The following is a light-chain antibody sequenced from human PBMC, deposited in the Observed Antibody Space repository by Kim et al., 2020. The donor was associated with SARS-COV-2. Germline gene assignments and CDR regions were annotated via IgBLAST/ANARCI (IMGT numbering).Light chain of an antibody. J-gene: IGKJ4*01. CDR1: QSISSY. CDR3: QQSYSTLLT. CDR2: AAS. Sequence: DIQMTQSPSSLSASIGDRVTITCRASQSISSYLNWYQQKPGKAPKLLIYAASSLQSGVPSRFSGSGSGTDFTLTISSLQPEDIATYHCQQSYSTLLTFGGGTKVDIK. V-gene: IGKV1-39*01.